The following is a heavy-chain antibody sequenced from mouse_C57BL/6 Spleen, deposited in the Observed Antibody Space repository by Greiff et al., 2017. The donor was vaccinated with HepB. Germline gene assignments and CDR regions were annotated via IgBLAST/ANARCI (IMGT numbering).Heavy chain of an antibody. J-gene: IGHJ4*01. V-gene: IGHV5-12*01. CDR3: ARHGYDGTGYYYAMDY. CDR1: GFTFSDYY. D-gene: IGHD2-2*01. Sequence: EVMLVESGGGLVQPGGSLKLSCAASGFTFSDYYMYWVRQTPEMRLEWVTYISNGGGSTYYPDTVNGRFTISSDNAKNTLYLQMSRLKSEDTAMYYCARHGYDGTGYYYAMDYWGQGTSVTVSS. CDR2: ISNGGGST.